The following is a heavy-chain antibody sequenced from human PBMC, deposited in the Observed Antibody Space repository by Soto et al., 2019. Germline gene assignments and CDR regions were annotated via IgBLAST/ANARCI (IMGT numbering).Heavy chain of an antibody. CDR1: GTSISSYY. D-gene: IGHD2-8*01. V-gene: IGHV4-59*01. CDR3: ARYNSYAIDY. J-gene: IGHJ4*02. CDR2: IHYSGTT. Sequence: PETLSLTCTVSGTSISSYYWIWIRQPPGKGLEWIANIHYSGTTNYNPSLASRVTLSVDTSKNQFSLKMTSVTAADRAMYFCARYNSYAIDYWGRGTLVTVSS.